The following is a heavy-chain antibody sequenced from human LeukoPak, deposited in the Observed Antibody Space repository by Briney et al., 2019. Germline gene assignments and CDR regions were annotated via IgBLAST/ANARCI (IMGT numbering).Heavy chain of an antibody. V-gene: IGHV3-30-3*01. CDR2: ISFDGSEK. CDR1: GFNFNNFT. D-gene: IGHD2-21*02. Sequence: GGSLRLSCAASGFNFNNFTMHWVRQAPGKGLEWVAVISFDGSEKYYRDSVKGRFTVSRDNSKNTLYLQMISLGVEDTAVYYCAREGARCGGDCYNAFDIWGQGTMVTVSS. CDR3: AREGARCGGDCYNAFDI. J-gene: IGHJ3*02.